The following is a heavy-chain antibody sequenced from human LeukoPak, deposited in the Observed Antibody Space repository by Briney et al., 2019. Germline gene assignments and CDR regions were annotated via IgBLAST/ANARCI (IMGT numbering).Heavy chain of an antibody. CDR3: ARVIVVVPAARAPYYYYGMDV. Sequence: SETLSLTCTVSGGSIGSYYWSWIRPPAGKGLEWIGRIYTSGSTNYNPSLKSRVTMSVDTSKNQFSLKLSSVTAADTAVYYCARVIVVVPAARAPYYYYGMDVWGQGTTVTVSS. CDR1: GGSIGSYY. V-gene: IGHV4-4*07. D-gene: IGHD2-2*01. CDR2: IYTSGST. J-gene: IGHJ6*02.